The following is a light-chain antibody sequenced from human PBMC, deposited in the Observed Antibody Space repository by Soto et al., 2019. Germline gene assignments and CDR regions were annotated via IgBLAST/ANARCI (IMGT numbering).Light chain of an antibody. CDR1: SSDVGVFHY. CDR3: SSYTTSRTVV. Sequence: QSALTQPASVSGSPGQSITLSCTGTSSDVGVFHYVSWYQQHPGKAPKLIIYEVNNRPSGVSNRFSGSKSGNTASLTISGLQAEDESYYYCSSYTTSRTVVFGGGTKLTVL. J-gene: IGLJ2*01. CDR2: EVN. V-gene: IGLV2-14*01.